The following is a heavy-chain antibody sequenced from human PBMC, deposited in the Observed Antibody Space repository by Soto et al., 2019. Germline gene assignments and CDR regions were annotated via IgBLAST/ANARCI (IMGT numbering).Heavy chain of an antibody. Sequence: SLTCTVSGGSISSSSYYWGWIRQPPGKGLEWIGSIYYSGSTYYNPSLKSRVTISVDTSKNQFSLKLSSVTAADTAVYYCARLILPPMITFGGVIVTDAFDIWGQGTMVTVSS. V-gene: IGHV4-39*01. CDR1: GGSISSSSYY. D-gene: IGHD3-16*02. CDR3: ARLILPPMITFGGVIVTDAFDI. J-gene: IGHJ3*02. CDR2: IYYSGST.